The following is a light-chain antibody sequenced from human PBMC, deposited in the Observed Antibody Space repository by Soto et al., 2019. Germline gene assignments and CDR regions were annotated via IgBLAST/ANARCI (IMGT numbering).Light chain of an antibody. Sequence: VVTEPPSVSGAPGQRVTISCSGTSSNIGAGYDVHWYQQLPGTAPKLLIYGNSNRLSGVPDRFSGSKSGTSASLAITGLQAEDESDYYCQSYDSSLSHWLFGGGTKLTVL. J-gene: IGLJ3*02. CDR3: QSYDSSLSHWL. CDR2: GNS. CDR1: SSNIGAGYD. V-gene: IGLV1-40*01.